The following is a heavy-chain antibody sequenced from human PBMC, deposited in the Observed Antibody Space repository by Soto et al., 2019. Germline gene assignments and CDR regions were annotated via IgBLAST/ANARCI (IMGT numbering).Heavy chain of an antibody. Sequence: SETLSLTCTVSCDYSINRGDYWGWIRQPPGKGLEWIGNIQYSGTASYSPSLKSRVTISVGTSNNQFSLNLTSVTAADTAVYICVGGFPWVGFDYWGQGTLVTVSS. CDR2: IQYSGTA. J-gene: IGHJ4*02. CDR1: CDYSINRGDY. V-gene: IGHV4-39*01. CDR3: VGGFPWVGFDY. D-gene: IGHD2-15*01.